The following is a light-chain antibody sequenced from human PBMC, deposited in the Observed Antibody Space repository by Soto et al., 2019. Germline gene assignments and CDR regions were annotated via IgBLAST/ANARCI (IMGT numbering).Light chain of an antibody. CDR1: SSDVGGYNY. Sequence: QSALTHPASVSGSHGQSITISCTGTSSDVGGYNYVSWYQQHPGKAPKLMIYDVSNRPSGVSNRFSGSKSGNTASLTISGLQAEDEADYYCSSYTSSSTLCVFGTGTKVTVL. CDR3: SSYTSSSTLCV. V-gene: IGLV2-14*01. CDR2: DVS. J-gene: IGLJ1*01.